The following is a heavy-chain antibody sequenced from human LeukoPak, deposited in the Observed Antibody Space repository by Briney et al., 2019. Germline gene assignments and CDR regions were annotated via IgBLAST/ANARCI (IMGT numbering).Heavy chain of an antibody. J-gene: IGHJ5*02. Sequence: SETLSLTCTVSGGSISSGSYYWSWIRQPAWKGLEWIGRIYTSGSTNYNPSLKSRVTISVDTSKNQFSLKLSSVTAADTAVYYCARQTTNYYDSSGYQLGWFDPWGQGTLVTVSS. V-gene: IGHV4-61*02. CDR3: ARQTTNYYDSSGYQLGWFDP. CDR1: GGSISSGSYY. CDR2: IYTSGST. D-gene: IGHD3-22*01.